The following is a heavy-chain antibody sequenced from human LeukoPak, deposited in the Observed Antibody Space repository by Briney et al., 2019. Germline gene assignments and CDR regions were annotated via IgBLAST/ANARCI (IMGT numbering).Heavy chain of an antibody. CDR2: IYYSGST. J-gene: IGHJ4*02. Sequence: SETLSLTCAVYGGSFSDYYWSWIRQHPGKGLEWIGYIYYSGSTYYNPSLKSRVTISVDTSKNQFSLELSSVTAADTAVYYCARDRNSYGLIDYWGLGTRVTVSS. V-gene: IGHV4-31*11. D-gene: IGHD5-18*01. CDR3: ARDRNSYGLIDY. CDR1: GGSFSDYY.